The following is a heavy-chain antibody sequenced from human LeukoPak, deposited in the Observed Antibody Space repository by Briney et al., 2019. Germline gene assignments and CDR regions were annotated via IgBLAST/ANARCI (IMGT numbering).Heavy chain of an antibody. Sequence: PSETLSLTCAVSGGSINSGTYSWSWIRQPPGKGLEWIGYVYHSGSTYYNPSLKSRVTISVDTPKNQFSLNLGSGTAADTAIYYCARKYCTSTTCYPDYWGQGTLVTVSS. CDR2: VYHSGST. J-gene: IGHJ4*02. D-gene: IGHD2-2*01. V-gene: IGHV4-30-2*01. CDR1: GGSINSGTYS. CDR3: ARKYCTSTTCYPDY.